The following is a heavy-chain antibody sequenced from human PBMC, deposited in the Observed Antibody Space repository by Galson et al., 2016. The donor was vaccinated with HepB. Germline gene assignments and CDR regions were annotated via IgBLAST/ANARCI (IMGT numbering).Heavy chain of an antibody. CDR2: ISYDGSNK. CDR3: AKDMSAVAGRGGYYYYYGMDV. D-gene: IGHD6-13*01. J-gene: IGHJ6*02. Sequence: SLRLSCAASGFTFSSFGMHWVRQAPGKGLEWVAVISYDGSNKYYADSVKGRFTISRDNSKNTLHLQINSLRAEDTAVYYCAKDMSAVAGRGGYYYYYGMDVWGQVATVTVSS. CDR1: GFTFSSFG. V-gene: IGHV3-30*18.